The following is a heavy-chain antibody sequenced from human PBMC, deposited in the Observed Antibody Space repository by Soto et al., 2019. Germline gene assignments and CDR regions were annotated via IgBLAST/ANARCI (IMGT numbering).Heavy chain of an antibody. Sequence: SETLSLTCSVYGGSFSDSSWIWIRQPPGKGLEWTGEINHRGQPNYKPPLKSRTIISVDKSKNQVSLNLTSVTAADTAIYYCAKVSRITIFGGGWFDPWGQGTLVTVSS. D-gene: IGHD3-3*01. V-gene: IGHV4-34*01. CDR2: INHRGQP. CDR1: GGSFSDSS. CDR3: AKVSRITIFGGGWFDP. J-gene: IGHJ5*02.